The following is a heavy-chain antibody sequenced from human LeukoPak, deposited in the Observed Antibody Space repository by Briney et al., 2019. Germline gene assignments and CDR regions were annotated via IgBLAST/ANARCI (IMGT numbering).Heavy chain of an antibody. CDR2: IIPILGIA. Sequence: ASVKVSCKASGGTFSSYAISWVRQAPGQGLEWMGRIIPILGIANYAQKFQGRVTITADKSTSTAYMELSSLRSEDTAVYYCARGLSGSYYQNWFDPWGQGTLVTVSS. J-gene: IGHJ5*02. CDR1: GGTFSSYA. CDR3: ARGLSGSYYQNWFDP. V-gene: IGHV1-69*04. D-gene: IGHD3-10*01.